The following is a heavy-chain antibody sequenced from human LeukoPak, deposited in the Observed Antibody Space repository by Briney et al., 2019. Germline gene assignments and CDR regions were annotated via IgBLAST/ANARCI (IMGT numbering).Heavy chain of an antibody. CDR1: GGSISEYY. CDR3: ARCYYGDCDY. J-gene: IGHJ4*02. CDR2: IYESGGT. Sequence: PSETLSLTCTVSGGSISEYYWSWIRQSPGKGLEWIGYIYESGGTNYNPSLRSRVTISLDTSKTQVSLKVTSLTAADTAVYSCARCYYGDCDYWGQGTLVTVSS. V-gene: IGHV4-59*01. D-gene: IGHD3-22*01.